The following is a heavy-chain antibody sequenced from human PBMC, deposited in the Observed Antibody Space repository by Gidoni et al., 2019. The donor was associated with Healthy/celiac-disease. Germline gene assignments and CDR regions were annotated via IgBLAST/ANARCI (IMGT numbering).Heavy chain of an antibody. V-gene: IGHV3-30*18. D-gene: IGHD6-13*01. CDR1: GFTFSSYG. CDR3: AKSLIAAAGFFDY. J-gene: IGHJ4*02. Sequence: QVQLVESGGGVVQPGRSLRLSCAASGFTFSSYGIHWVRQAPGKGLEWVAVISYDGSNKYYADSVKGRFTISRDNSKNTLYLQMNSLRTEDTAVYYCAKSLIAAAGFFDYWGQGTLVTVSS. CDR2: ISYDGSNK.